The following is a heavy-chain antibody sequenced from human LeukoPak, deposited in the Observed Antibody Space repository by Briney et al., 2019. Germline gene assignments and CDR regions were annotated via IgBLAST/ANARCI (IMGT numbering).Heavy chain of an antibody. V-gene: IGHV5-51*01. CDR1: GYSFTSYW. CDR2: IYPGDSDT. Sequence: GEPLKISGKGSGYSFTSYWIGWVGQMPGKGLEWMGIIYPGDSDTRYSPSFQGQVTISADKSISTAYLQWSSLKASDTAMYYCARHRYFYWFGHRDAFDIWGQGTMVTVSS. D-gene: IGHD3-9*01. J-gene: IGHJ3*02. CDR3: ARHRYFYWFGHRDAFDI.